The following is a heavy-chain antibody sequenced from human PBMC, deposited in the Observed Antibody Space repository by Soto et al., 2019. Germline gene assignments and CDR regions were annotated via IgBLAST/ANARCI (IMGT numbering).Heavy chain of an antibody. Sequence: EVQLVESGGGLVKPGGSLRLSCAASGFTFSSYSMNWVRQAPGKGLEWVSSISSSSSYIYYADSVKGRFTISRDNAKNSLYLQMNSLRAEDTAVYYCARDQAGWQWMRIDYWGQGTLVTVSS. J-gene: IGHJ4*02. V-gene: IGHV3-21*01. CDR1: GFTFSSYS. D-gene: IGHD6-19*01. CDR3: ARDQAGWQWMRIDY. CDR2: ISSSSSYI.